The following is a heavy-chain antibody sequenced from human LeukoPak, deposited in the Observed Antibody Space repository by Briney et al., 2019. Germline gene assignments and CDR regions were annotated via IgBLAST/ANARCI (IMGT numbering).Heavy chain of an antibody. CDR3: ARKYYYDSSGYDLSFDY. J-gene: IGHJ4*02. D-gene: IGHD3-22*01. V-gene: IGHV1-69*13. Sequence: SVKVSCKASGGTFSSYAISWVRQAPGQGLEWMGGIIPIFGTANYAQKFQGRVTITADESTSTAYMELSSLRSEDTAVYYCARKYYYDSSGYDLSFDYWGQGTLVTVSS. CDR2: IIPIFGTA. CDR1: GGTFSSYA.